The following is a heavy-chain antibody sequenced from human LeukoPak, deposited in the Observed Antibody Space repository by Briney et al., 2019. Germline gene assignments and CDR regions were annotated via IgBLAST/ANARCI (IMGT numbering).Heavy chain of an antibody. D-gene: IGHD4-17*01. CDR3: ARGLRRTAHYYYYYGMDV. V-gene: IGHV1-46*01. CDR2: INPSGGST. CDR1: GYTFTSYY. J-gene: IGHJ6*02. Sequence: ASVKVSCKASGYTFTSYYMHWVRQATGQWLEWMGIINPSGGSTSYAQKFQGRVTMTRDTSTSTAYMELSSLRSEDTAVYYCARGLRRTAHYYYYYGMDVWGQGTTVTVSS.